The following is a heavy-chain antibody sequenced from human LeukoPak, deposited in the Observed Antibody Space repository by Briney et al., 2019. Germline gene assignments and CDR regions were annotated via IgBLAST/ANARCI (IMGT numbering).Heavy chain of an antibody. CDR1: GGSISNYY. CDR3: VRAGYNWFGEKGPTD. V-gene: IGHV4-4*07. D-gene: IGHD3-10*01. CDR2: IYTSGTT. J-gene: IGHJ4*02. Sequence: PSETLSLTCTVSGGSISNYYWSWIRQPAGKGLEWIGRIYTSGTTHYNPSLKSRVTMSVDTSKNQFSLKLSSVTAADTAVYYCVRAGYNWFGEKGPTDWGQGTLVTVSS.